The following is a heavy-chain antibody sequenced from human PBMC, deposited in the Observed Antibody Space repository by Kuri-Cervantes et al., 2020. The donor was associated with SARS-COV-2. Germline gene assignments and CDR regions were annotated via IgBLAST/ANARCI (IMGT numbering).Heavy chain of an antibody. D-gene: IGHD6-13*01. CDR3: AKGIAAAGTFVVDY. CDR1: GFTFSSYE. CDR2: ISSSGSTI. Sequence: GESLKISCAASGFTFSSYEMNSVRQAPGKGLEWVSYISSSGSTIYYADSVKGRFTISRDNAKNSLYLQMNSLRAEDTAVYYCAKGIAAAGTFVVDYWGQGTLVTVSS. V-gene: IGHV3-48*03. J-gene: IGHJ4*02.